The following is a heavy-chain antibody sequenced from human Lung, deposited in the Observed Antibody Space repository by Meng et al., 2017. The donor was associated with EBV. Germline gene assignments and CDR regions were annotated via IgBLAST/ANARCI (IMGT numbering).Heavy chain of an antibody. D-gene: IGHD6-6*01. CDR1: GGCFSGYS. V-gene: IGHV4-34*01. CDR2: IYDIGGT. J-gene: IGHJ5*02. Sequence: VPLTPWGAGLLKPSETLCLTGGVHGGCFSGYSWSWLRQPPGKGLEWIGYIYDIGGTSHHLSLMSRVTIAVDTSRNQFSLKLTSVTAADTAVYYCAREYSSSSGLPGPWGQGTLVTVSS. CDR3: AREYSSSSGLPGP.